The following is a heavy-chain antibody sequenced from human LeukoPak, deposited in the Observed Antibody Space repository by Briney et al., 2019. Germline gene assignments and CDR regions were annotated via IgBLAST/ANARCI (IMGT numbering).Heavy chain of an antibody. J-gene: IGHJ4*02. V-gene: IGHV3-7*01. CDR2: INQDGGRK. Sequence: GGSLRLSCATSGFIFNHHWMSWVRQAPGKGLEWLANINQDGGRKYHVDSVKGRFTISRDNTEKSLYLQMNSLRVEDTAVYYCARDETGGHFENWGQGTLVTVSS. CDR1: GFIFNHHW. D-gene: IGHD3-10*01. CDR3: ARDETGGHFEN.